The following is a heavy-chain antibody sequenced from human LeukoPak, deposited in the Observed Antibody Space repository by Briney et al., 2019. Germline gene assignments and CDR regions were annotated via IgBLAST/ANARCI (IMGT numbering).Heavy chain of an antibody. V-gene: IGHV3-33*01. CDR2: IWYDGSNK. Sequence: PGGSLRLSCAASGFTFSSYGMHWVRQAPGKGLEWVAVIWYDGSNKYYADSVKGRFTISRDNSKNTLYLQMNSLRAEDTAVYYCARGFSHYYYAMDVWGQGTTVTVSS. J-gene: IGHJ6*02. CDR1: GFTFSSYG. D-gene: IGHD2/OR15-2a*01. CDR3: ARGFSHYYYAMDV.